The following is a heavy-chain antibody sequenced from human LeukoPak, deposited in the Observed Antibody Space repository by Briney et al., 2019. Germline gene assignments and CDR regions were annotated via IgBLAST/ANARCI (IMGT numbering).Heavy chain of an antibody. V-gene: IGHV4-39*07. J-gene: IGHJ6*03. D-gene: IGHD3-3*01. CDR3: ARVGNDFWSGYGYYYYMDV. CDR1: GGSISSSSYY. Sequence: PSETLSLTCTVSGGSISSSSYYWGWIRQPPGKGLEWIGSIYYSGSTYYNPSLKSRVTISVDTSNNQFSLKLSSVTAADTAVYYCARVGNDFWSGYGYYYYMDVWGKGTTVTVSS. CDR2: IYYSGST.